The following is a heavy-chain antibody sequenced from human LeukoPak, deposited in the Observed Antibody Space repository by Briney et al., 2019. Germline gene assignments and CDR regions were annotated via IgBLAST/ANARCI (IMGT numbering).Heavy chain of an antibody. CDR1: GFTLSSHW. CDR3: ARDVAVAGTFYYYYMDV. CDR2: IKQDGSEK. V-gene: IGHV3-7*01. Sequence: GGSLRLSCAASGFTLSSHWMGWVRQAPGKGLEWVANIKQDGSEKYYVDSVKGRFTISRDNAKNSLYLQMNSLRAEDTAVYYCARDVAVAGTFYYYYMDVWGKGTTVTVSS. J-gene: IGHJ6*03. D-gene: IGHD6-19*01.